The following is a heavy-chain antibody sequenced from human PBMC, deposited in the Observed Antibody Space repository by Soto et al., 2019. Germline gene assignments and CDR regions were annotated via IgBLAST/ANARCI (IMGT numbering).Heavy chain of an antibody. J-gene: IGHJ4*02. CDR3: ARDKALDY. CDR1: GFTFSSYA. V-gene: IGHV3-23*01. CDR2: IRPSGIYT. Sequence: GGSLRLSCAASGFTFSSYALSWVRQAPGKGLEWISAIRPSGIYTYSAASVKGRFTISRDNSKNTLYLQMNSLRAEDTAVYYCARDKALDYWGQGTLVTVSS.